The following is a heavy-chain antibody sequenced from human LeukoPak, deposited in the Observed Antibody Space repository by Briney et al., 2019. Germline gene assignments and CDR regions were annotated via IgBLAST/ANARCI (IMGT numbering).Heavy chain of an antibody. CDR2: INPNSGGT. J-gene: IGHJ4*02. Sequence: GASVKVSCKASGYTFTGYYMHWVRQAPGQGLEWMGRINPNSGGTNYAQKFQGRATMTRDTSISTAYMGLSRLRSDDTAVYYCARDFGGHYYDSSGYDLSYWGQGTLVTVSS. D-gene: IGHD3-22*01. CDR3: ARDFGGHYYDSSGYDLSY. CDR1: GYTFTGYY. V-gene: IGHV1-2*06.